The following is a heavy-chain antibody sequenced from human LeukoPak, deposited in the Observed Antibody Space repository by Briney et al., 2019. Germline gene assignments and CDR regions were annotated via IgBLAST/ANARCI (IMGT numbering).Heavy chain of an antibody. V-gene: IGHV4-59*02. CDR2: VYYTGST. Sequence: SETLSLTCTVSGDSVSSFYWSWIRQPPGKGLEWIGFVYYTGSTNYSPSLKSRVTISVDTSKNQFSLKLRSVTAADTAVYYCARISSSNWYNERGAFDVWGQGTMVTVSS. D-gene: IGHD6-13*01. CDR1: GDSVSSFY. J-gene: IGHJ3*01. CDR3: ARISSSNWYNERGAFDV.